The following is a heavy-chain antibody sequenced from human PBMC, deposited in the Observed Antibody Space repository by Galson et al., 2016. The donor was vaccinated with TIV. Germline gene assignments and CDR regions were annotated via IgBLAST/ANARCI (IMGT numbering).Heavy chain of an antibody. CDR2: IYYTGIT. V-gene: IGHV4-39*07. J-gene: IGHJ4*02. CDR1: GGSVSHTSYY. Sequence: LSLTCTVSGGSVSHTSYYWGWIRQPPGKGLEWIGTIYYTGITFYNPSLESRVTISVDTSKNQFSLKLSSVSAADTAVYFCARTTGAGIAARVLFDFWGQGTLVTVSS. D-gene: IGHD6-6*01. CDR3: ARTTGAGIAARVLFDF.